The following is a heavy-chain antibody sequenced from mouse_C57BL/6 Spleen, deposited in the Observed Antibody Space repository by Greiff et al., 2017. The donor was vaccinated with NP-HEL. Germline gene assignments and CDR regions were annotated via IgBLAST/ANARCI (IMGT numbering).Heavy chain of an antibody. CDR3: ARRDSNYGGYAMDY. Sequence: DVMLVESGGGLVKPGGSLKLSCAASGFTFSDYGMHWVRQAPEKGLEWVAYISSGSSTIYYADTVKGRFTISRDNAKNTLFLQMTSLRSEDTAMYYCARRDSNYGGYAMDYWGQGTSVTVSS. CDR1: GFTFSDYG. V-gene: IGHV5-17*01. J-gene: IGHJ4*01. CDR2: ISSGSSTI. D-gene: IGHD2-5*01.